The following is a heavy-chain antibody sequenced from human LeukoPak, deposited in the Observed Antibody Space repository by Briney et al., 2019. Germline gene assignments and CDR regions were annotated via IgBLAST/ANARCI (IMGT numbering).Heavy chain of an antibody. V-gene: IGHV3-7*01. Sequence: PGGPLRLSCTASGCTFSHHWMTWVRQAPEKGLEWVANIKEDGSEKDCVDSVKGRFTISRDNGKNSLYLQMNSLRGEDTAVYYCARLNWNYADYWGQGTLVTVSS. CDR3: ARLNWNYADY. CDR2: IKEDGSEK. D-gene: IGHD3-3*01. J-gene: IGHJ4*02. CDR1: GCTFSHHW.